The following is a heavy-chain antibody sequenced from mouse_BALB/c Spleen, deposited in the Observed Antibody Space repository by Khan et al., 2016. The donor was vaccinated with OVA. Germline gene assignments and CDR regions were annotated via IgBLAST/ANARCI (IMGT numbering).Heavy chain of an antibody. V-gene: IGHV2-6-7*01. J-gene: IGHJ4*01. CDR2: IWGDGSP. Sequence: QVQLKESGPGLVAPSQSLSITCTVSGFSLTGYGVNWVRQPPGKGLEWLGMIWGDGSPAYISALKSRLSISKDNSKSQVFLKMNSLQTDDTARYYCARAYYGNYREAMDYWGQGTSVTVSS. CDR1: GFSLTGYG. CDR3: ARAYYGNYREAMDY. D-gene: IGHD2-10*01.